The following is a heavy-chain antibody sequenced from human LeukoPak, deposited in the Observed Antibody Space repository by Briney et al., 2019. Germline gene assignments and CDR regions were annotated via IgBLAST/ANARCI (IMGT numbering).Heavy chain of an antibody. CDR1: GGSITNYY. V-gene: IGHV4-59*01. CDR3: ARVTGYMIEDYFDY. CDR2: SYYNGNT. J-gene: IGHJ4*02. D-gene: IGHD3-9*01. Sequence: SETLSLTCTVSGGSITNYYWSWIRQPPGKGLEWIGFSYYNGNTNYNPSLKSRVTISVDMSKNQFSLKLRSVTAADTAVYYCARVTGYMIEDYFDYWGQGILVTVSS.